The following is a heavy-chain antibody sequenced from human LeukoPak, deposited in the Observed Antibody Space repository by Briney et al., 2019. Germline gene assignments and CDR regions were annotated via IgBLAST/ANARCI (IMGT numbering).Heavy chain of an antibody. CDR2: ISSNGGNT. CDR1: GFTFSSYA. D-gene: IGHD2-2*01. Sequence: PGGSLRLSCAASGFTFSSYAMHWVRQAPGKGLEYVSAISSNGGNTYYANSVKGRFTISRDNSKNTLYLQMGSLRAEDMAVYYCARGGGDCSSTSCYLEYWGQGTLVTVSS. V-gene: IGHV3-64*01. CDR3: ARGGGDCSSTSCYLEY. J-gene: IGHJ4*02.